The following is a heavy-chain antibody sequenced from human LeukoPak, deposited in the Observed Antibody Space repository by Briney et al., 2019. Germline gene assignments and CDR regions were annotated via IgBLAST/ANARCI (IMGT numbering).Heavy chain of an antibody. CDR3: ARGRKPRYSDH. Sequence: PGGSLRLSCAASGFTFSSYAVHWVRQAPGKGLEWVAVISYDGSNKYYADSVKGRFTISRDNSKNTLYLQMNSLRAEDTAVYYCARGRKPRYSDHWGQGTLVTVSS. J-gene: IGHJ4*02. CDR2: ISYDGSNK. D-gene: IGHD1-14*01. V-gene: IGHV3-30-3*01. CDR1: GFTFSSYA.